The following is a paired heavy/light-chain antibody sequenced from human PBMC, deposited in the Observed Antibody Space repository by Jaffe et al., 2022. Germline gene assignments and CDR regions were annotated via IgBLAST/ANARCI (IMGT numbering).Heavy chain of an antibody. CDR2: IIPIFGTA. D-gene: IGHD2-15*01. J-gene: IGHJ5*02. V-gene: IGHV1-69*01. CDR1: GGTFSSYA. CDR3: ATSYNERYCSGGSCQGVIVWFDP. Sequence: QVQLVQSGAEVKKPGSSVKVSCKASGGTFSSYAISWVRQAPGQGLEWMGGIIPIFGTANYAQKFQGRVTITADESTSTAYMELSSLRSEDTAVYYCATSYNERYCSGGSCQGVIVWFDPWGQGTLVTVSS.
Light chain of an antibody. J-gene: IGKJ5*01. CDR2: WAS. Sequence: DIVMTQSPDSLAVSLGERATINCKSSQSVLYSSNNKNYLAWYQQKPGQPPKLLIYWASTRESGVPDRFSGSGSGTDFTLTISSLQAEDVAVYYCQQYYSTLSITFGQGTRLEIK. CDR1: QSVLYSSNNKNY. CDR3: QQYYSTLSIT. V-gene: IGKV4-1*01.